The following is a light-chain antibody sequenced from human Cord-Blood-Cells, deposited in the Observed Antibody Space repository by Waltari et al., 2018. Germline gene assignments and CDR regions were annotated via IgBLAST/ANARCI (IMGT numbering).Light chain of an antibody. CDR1: PSVSSN. CDR2: GAS. Sequence: EIVMTQSPATLSVSPGERATLSFRASPSVSSNLAWYQQKPGQAPRLLIYGASTRATGIPARFSGSGSGTEFTLTISSLQSEDFAVYYCQQYKNWPLTFGGGTKVEIK. CDR3: QQYKNWPLT. V-gene: IGKV3-15*01. J-gene: IGKJ4*01.